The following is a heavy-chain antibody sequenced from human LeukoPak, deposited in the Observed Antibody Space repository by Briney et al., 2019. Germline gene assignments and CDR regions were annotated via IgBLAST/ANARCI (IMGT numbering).Heavy chain of an antibody. V-gene: IGHV3-23*01. CDR3: AKDQSTMIVVVPSDAFDI. Sequence: QSGGSLRLSCAASGFTFSSYAMSWVRQAPGKGLEWVSAISGSGGSTYYADSVKGRFTISRDNSKNTLYLQMNSLRAEDTAVYYCAKDQSTMIVVVPSDAFDIWGQGTMVTVSS. J-gene: IGHJ3*02. D-gene: IGHD3-22*01. CDR2: ISGSGGST. CDR1: GFTFSSYA.